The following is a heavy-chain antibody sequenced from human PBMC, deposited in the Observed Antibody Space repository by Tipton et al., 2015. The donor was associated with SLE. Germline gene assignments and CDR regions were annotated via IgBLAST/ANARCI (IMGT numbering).Heavy chain of an antibody. CDR3: ARLIAARLPFDY. CDR2: INHSGST. Sequence: LRLSCAVYGGSFSGYNWSWIRQPPGKGLEWIGEINHSGSTNYNPSLKSRVTISVDTSKNQFSLKLSSVTAADTAVYYCARLIAARLPFDYWGQGTLVIVSS. V-gene: IGHV4-34*01. CDR1: GGSFSGYN. D-gene: IGHD6-6*01. J-gene: IGHJ4*02.